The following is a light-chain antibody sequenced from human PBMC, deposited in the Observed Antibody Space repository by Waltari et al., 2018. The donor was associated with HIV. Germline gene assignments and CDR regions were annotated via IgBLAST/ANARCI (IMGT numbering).Light chain of an antibody. V-gene: IGLV2-23*02. CDR3: CSYAGSNTYVV. J-gene: IGLJ2*01. CDR2: EVT. CDR1: SSDVGRYTL. Sequence: QSALTQPASVSGSPGQSITISCTGTSSDVGRYTLVSCSQPHPGKAPKLMIYEVTKRPSGVSNRFSGSKSGNTASLTISGLQAEDEADYYCCSYAGSNTYVVFGGGTKLTVL.